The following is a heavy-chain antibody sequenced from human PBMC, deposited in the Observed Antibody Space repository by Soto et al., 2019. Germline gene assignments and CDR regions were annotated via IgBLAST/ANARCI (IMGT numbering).Heavy chain of an antibody. CDR3: ATPFPPRGGDCYPGPYFCMDG. Sequence: APQEISCKAPGSTFTSYYVLWVRQAPGQGPEFIGWINPYTGGRNYAQNFQCKVAMTRDTSISTAYMELSKLKSDDTTVYYFATPFPPRGGDCYPGPYFCMDGWRQGPTVAASS. D-gene: IGHD2-21*02. CDR2: INPYTGGR. V-gene: IGHV1-2*02. J-gene: IGHJ6*02. CDR1: GSTFTSYY.